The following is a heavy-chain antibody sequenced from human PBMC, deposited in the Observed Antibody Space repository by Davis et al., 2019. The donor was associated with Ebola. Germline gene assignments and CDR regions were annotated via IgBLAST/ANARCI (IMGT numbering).Heavy chain of an antibody. J-gene: IGHJ6*02. D-gene: IGHD6-13*01. Sequence: SQTLSLTCAISGDSVSSNSAAWNWIRQSPSRGLEWLGRTYYRSKWYNDYAVSVKSRITINPDTSKNQFSLQLNSVTPEDTAVYYCARDRWYSSSWYVGLDYYGMDVWGQGTTVTVSS. CDR3: ARDRWYSSSWYVGLDYYGMDV. CDR2: TYYRSKWYN. V-gene: IGHV6-1*01. CDR1: GDSVSSNSAA.